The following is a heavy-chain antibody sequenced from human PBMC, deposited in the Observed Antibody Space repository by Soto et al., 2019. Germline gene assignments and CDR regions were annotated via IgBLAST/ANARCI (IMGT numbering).Heavy chain of an antibody. V-gene: IGHV1-69*13. CDR3: ARTAPMDAGDKYYYDF. D-gene: IGHD3-16*01. CDR2: IIPFFGTA. CDR1: GGTFSTFG. J-gene: IGHJ4*02. Sequence: SVKGSCKASGGTFSTFGISWVRQAPGQGLEWMGGIIPFFGTAKYSQKFEDRITITADESTNTVYMDLRSLTSEDTAIYYCARTAPMDAGDKYYYDFWGQGALVTVSS.